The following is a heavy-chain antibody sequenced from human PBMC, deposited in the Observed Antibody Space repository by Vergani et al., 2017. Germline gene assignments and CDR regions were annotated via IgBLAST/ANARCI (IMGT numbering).Heavy chain of an antibody. CDR2: INNNGGST. V-gene: IGHV3-23*01. CDR3: AKVCGSISCPSGGGACDV. Sequence: QLLESGGGLIQPGGSLRLSCAASGFTFNSYAMTWVRQAPGKGLEWVSGINNNGGSTNYADSVKGRFTISRDNSKNTLYLQMTDLRADDTATYYCAKVCGSISCPSGGGACDVWGHGTMVTVSS. CDR1: GFTFNSYA. J-gene: IGHJ3*01. D-gene: IGHD2-2*01.